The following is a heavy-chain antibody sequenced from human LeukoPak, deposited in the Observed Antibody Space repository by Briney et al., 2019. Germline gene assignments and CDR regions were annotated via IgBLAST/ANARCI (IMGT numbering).Heavy chain of an antibody. V-gene: IGHV4-34*01. J-gene: IGHJ5*02. CDR2: INHSGST. D-gene: IGHD5-12*01. CDR1: GGSFSDYY. CDR3: ARGGSYNWFDP. Sequence: SETLSLTCAVYGGSFSDYYWIWIRQPPGKGLEWIGQINHSGSTNYNPSLKSRVTISLDTSKNQFSLKLSSVTAADTAVYYCARGGSYNWFDPWGQGTLVTVSS.